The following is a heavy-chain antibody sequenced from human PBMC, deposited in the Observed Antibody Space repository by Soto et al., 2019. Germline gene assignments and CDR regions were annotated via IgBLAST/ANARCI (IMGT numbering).Heavy chain of an antibody. CDR3: ARGVLTTVTTFYY. Sequence: SETLSLTCTVSGGSVSSGSYYWSWIRQPPGKGLEWIGYIYYSGSTNYNPSLKSRVTISVDTSKNQFSLKLSSVTAADTAVYYCARGVLTTVTTFYYWGQGTLVTVSS. CDR1: GGSVSSGSYY. CDR2: IYYSGST. D-gene: IGHD4-17*01. J-gene: IGHJ4*02. V-gene: IGHV4-61*01.